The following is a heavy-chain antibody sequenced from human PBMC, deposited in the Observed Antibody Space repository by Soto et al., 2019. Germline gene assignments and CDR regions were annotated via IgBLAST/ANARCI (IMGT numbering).Heavy chain of an antibody. CDR2: IYYTENT. D-gene: IGHD3-22*01. J-gene: IGHJ5*02. CDR1: GASVSNGDYY. V-gene: IGHV4-30-4*01. Sequence: TLSLTCTVSGASVSNGDYYWSWIRQPPGRGLEWIGYIYYTENTSYNPSLKSRLTMSVDTSKNQFSLTLTSVTAADTAVYYCARGTMDFDSFGSWGQGTLVTVSS. CDR3: ARGTMDFDSFGS.